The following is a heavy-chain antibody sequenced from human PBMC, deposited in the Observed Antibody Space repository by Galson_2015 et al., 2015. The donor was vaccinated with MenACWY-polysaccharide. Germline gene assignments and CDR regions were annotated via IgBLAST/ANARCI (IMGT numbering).Heavy chain of an antibody. J-gene: IGHJ4*02. D-gene: IGHD3-22*01. CDR1: GFTFSSYG. CDR3: ARDKSDDSSGYSRGFDY. V-gene: IGHV3-33*01. CDR2: IWYDGSNK. Sequence: SLRLSCAASGFTFSSYGMHWVRQAPGKGLEWVAVIWYDGSNKYYADSVKGRFTISRDNSKNTLYLQMNSLKAEDTAVYYCARDKSDDSSGYSRGFDYWGQGTLVTVSS.